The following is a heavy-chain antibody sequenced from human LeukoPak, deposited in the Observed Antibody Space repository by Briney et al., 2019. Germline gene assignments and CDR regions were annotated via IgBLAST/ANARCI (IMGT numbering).Heavy chain of an antibody. D-gene: IGHD3-10*01. CDR2: INPNSGGT. CDR3: ARDKRRYYGSETAIGIFDY. J-gene: IGHJ4*02. V-gene: IGHV1-2*02. Sequence: ASVKVSCKASGYTFTGYYMHWVRQAPGQGLEWMGWINPNSGGTNYAQKFQGRVTMTRDTSISTAYMELSRLRSDDTAVYYCARDKRRYYGSETAIGIFDYWGQGTLVTVSS. CDR1: GYTFTGYY.